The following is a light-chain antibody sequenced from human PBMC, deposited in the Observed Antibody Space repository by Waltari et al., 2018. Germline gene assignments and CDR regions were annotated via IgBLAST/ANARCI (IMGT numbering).Light chain of an antibody. CDR2: KAN. V-gene: IGLV8-61*01. CDR3: ALYMGSGIWV. Sequence: QTVVTQEPSLSVSPGGTVTLTCALSSGPLSTTPHATRYHQTPGQAPRTLVYKANARSSGVPDRFSGSILGNTAALTITGAQADDESDYYCALYMGSGIWVFGGGTRLTVL. J-gene: IGLJ3*02. CDR1: SGPLSTTPH.